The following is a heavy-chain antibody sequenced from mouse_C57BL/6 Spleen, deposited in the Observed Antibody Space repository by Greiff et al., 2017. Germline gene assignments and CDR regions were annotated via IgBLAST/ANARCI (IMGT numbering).Heavy chain of an antibody. CDR1: GFTFSSYA. CDR3: ARRDYGRYAMDY. D-gene: IGHD1-1*01. V-gene: IGHV5-4*03. J-gene: IGHJ4*01. CDR2: ISDGGSYT. Sequence: EVMLVESGGGLVKPGGSLELSCAASGFTFSSYAMSWVRQTPEKRLEWVATISDGGSYTYYPDNVKGRFTISRDNAKNNLYLQMSHLKSEDTAMYYCARRDYGRYAMDYWGQGTSVTVAS.